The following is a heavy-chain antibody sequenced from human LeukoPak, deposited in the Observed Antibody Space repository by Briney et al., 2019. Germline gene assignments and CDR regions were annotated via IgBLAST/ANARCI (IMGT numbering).Heavy chain of an antibody. CDR1: GFTFTSYW. V-gene: IGHV3-74*01. J-gene: IGHJ4*03. CDR2: INSDGTIT. CDR3: ARPGVGFDY. Sequence: QPGGCLRLSCAASGFTFTSYWMHWVRQAPGKGLVWLSRINSDGTITSYADSLEGRFTISRDNAKNTVYLQMNSLRAEDTAVYYCARPGVGFDYWGQGTTVTVSS.